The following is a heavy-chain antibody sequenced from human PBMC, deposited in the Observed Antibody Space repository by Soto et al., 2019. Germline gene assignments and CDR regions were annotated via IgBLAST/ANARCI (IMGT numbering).Heavy chain of an antibody. J-gene: IGHJ4*02. CDR1: VGSVSSGSYY. D-gene: IGHD4-4*01. V-gene: IGHV4-61*01. CDR3: ATVSLQLTTMDY. CDR2: IYHSGST. Sequence: SETLSLTCTVSVGSVSSGSYYWNWIRQPPGKGLEWIGSIYHSGSTDYNPSLKSRVAISVDTSQNQFSQKLGSVTAADTAVYYCATVSLQLTTMDYWGQGALVTVSS.